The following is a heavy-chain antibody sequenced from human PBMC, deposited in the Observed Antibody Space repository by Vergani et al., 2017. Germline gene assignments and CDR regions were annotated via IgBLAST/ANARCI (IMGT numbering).Heavy chain of an antibody. D-gene: IGHD3-22*01. J-gene: IGHJ4*02. CDR3: VNGYYYDQSGLASFDY. CDR1: GLMFNNYG. V-gene: IGHV3-30*18. Sequence: QVQLVESGGGVVQPGRYLRLSCETSGLMFNNYGMHWVRQAPGKGLEWVAVISSDGSNKHYADSVKGRFTISRDNSQNTLYLQMDSLTAEDTAIYFCVNGYYYDQSGLASFDYWGQGTLVTVSS. CDR2: ISSDGSNK.